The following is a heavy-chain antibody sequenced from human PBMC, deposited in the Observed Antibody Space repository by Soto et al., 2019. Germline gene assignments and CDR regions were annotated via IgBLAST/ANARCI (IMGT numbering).Heavy chain of an antibody. CDR2: IYYSGST. D-gene: IGHD3-3*01. V-gene: IGHV4-39*01. Sequence: SETLSLTCTVSGGSISSSSYYWGWIRQPPGKGLEWSGSIYYSGSTYYNPSLKSRVTISVDPSKNPFSLKLSSVTAADTAVYYCASYHFWSGVELGGGYYFDYWGQGTLVTVSS. J-gene: IGHJ4*02. CDR3: ASYHFWSGVELGGGYYFDY. CDR1: GGSISSSSYY.